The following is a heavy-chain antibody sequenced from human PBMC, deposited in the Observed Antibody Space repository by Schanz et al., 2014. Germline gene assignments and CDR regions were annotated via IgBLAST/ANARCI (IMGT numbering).Heavy chain of an antibody. CDR1: GGTFSTYT. CDR2: IIPILGIA. V-gene: IGHV1-69*02. CDR3: ASSGAGYSSSWYPSDY. Sequence: QVQLVQSGAEVKKPGSSVKVSCKASGGTFSTYTISRVRQAPGQGLEWMGRIIPILGIANYAQKFQGRVTITADKSTFTAYMDVSSLRSEDTAVYYCASSGAGYSSSWYPSDYWGQGTLVTVSS. D-gene: IGHD6-13*01. J-gene: IGHJ4*02.